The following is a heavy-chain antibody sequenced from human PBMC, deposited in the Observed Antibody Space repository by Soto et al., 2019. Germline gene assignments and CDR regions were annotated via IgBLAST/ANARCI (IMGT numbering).Heavy chain of an antibody. CDR1: GFSLTTSGLG. V-gene: IGHV2-5*05. Sequence: QITLKESGPTLVKPTQTLTLTCNFSGFSLTTSGLGVAWIRQPPGKAPEWLALIYWDDDARHGPSLKERLSFFKDPSKNQVILTLTNVDRADTAIYFCTNVILGVIWNWGQGTQVTVS. CDR2: IYWDDDA. J-gene: IGHJ1*01. CDR3: TNVILGVIWN. D-gene: IGHD3-3*01.